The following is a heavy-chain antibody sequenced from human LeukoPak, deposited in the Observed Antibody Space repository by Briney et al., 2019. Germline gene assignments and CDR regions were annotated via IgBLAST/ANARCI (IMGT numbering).Heavy chain of an antibody. V-gene: IGHV3-30*02. CDR2: IRYDGSNK. J-gene: IGHJ4*02. CDR1: GFTFSTYG. Sequence: GGSLRLSCAASGFTFSTYGMHWVRQAPGKGLEWVAFIRYDGSNKYYADSVKGRFTISRDSSKNALYMQMNSLRAEDTAVYYCARGASSSLYFDYWGQGTLVTVSS. CDR3: ARGASSSLYFDY. D-gene: IGHD6-13*01.